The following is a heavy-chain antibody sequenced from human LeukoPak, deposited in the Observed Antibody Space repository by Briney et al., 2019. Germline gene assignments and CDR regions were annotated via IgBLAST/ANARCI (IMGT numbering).Heavy chain of an antibody. CDR1: GYSFAGYG. Sequence: GASVKVSCKASGYSFAGYGISWVRQAPGQGLEWIGWISIYSGNTNYAHNLQGRITVTTETSTRTAYMELRSLRSDDTAVYYCARVGAAPGHFDYWGQGTQLTVSS. D-gene: IGHD6-13*01. CDR3: ARVGAAPGHFDY. CDR2: ISIYSGNT. V-gene: IGHV1-18*01. J-gene: IGHJ4*02.